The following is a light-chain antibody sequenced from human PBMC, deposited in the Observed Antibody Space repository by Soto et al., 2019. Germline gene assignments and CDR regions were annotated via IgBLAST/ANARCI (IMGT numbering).Light chain of an antibody. V-gene: IGLV2-23*01. CDR1: SSDVGSYNL. Sequence: QSALNQPASVSGSPGQSITISCTGNSSDVGSYNLVSWYQQHPGKAPKLMIYEGSKRPSGVSNRFSGSKSGNTASLTISGLQAEDEADYYCCSYAGSSTVVFGGGTKLTVL. J-gene: IGLJ2*01. CDR3: CSYAGSSTVV. CDR2: EGS.